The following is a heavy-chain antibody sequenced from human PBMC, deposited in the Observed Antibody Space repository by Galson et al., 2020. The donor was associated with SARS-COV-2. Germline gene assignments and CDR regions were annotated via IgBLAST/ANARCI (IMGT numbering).Heavy chain of an antibody. V-gene: IGHV3-66*01. CDR2: IYSNGRT. CDR3: SRDVGP. J-gene: IGHJ3*01. CDR1: GFTVGDNY. Sequence: GGSLRLSCAASGFTVGDNYMRWVRQAPGKGLEWISLIYSNGRTDYVDSVKGRFTISRDSSRNIMYLHMGALRAEDTAVYYCSRDVGPCGQGTMVTVSS. D-gene: IGHD1-26*01.